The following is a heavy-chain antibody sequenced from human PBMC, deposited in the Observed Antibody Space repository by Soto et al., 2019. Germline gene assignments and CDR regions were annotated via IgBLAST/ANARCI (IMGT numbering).Heavy chain of an antibody. D-gene: IGHD2-2*01. Sequence: EVQLLESGGGLVKPGGSLRLSCAASGFTFSSYAMSWVRQAPGKGLEWVSAISGSGGSTYYADSVKGRFTISRDNSKNTLYLQMNSLRAEDTAVYYCAKSPLVVVPAANDYYMDVWGKGTTVTVSS. J-gene: IGHJ6*03. CDR1: GFTFSSYA. CDR3: AKSPLVVVPAANDYYMDV. CDR2: ISGSGGST. V-gene: IGHV3-23*01.